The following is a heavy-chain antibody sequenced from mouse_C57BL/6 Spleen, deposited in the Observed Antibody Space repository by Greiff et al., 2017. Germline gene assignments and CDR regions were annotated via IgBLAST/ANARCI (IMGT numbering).Heavy chain of an antibody. Sequence: QVQLKESGAELVKPGASVKLSCTASGYTFTEYTIYWVKQRSGQGLEWIGWFYPGSGSIKYNEKFKDKATLTANKSSSTVYMELSRLTCEDSAVYFCARHEELYGGYFFAYWGQGTLVTVSA. CDR2: FYPGSGSI. CDR1: GYTFTEYT. J-gene: IGHJ3*01. CDR3: ARHEELYGGYFFAY. V-gene: IGHV1-62-2*01. D-gene: IGHD2-3*01.